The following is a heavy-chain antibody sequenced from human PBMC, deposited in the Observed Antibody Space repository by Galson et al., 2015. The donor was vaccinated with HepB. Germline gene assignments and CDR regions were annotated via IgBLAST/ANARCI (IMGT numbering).Heavy chain of an antibody. CDR2: IYYSGSA. CDR1: GGSISSGGYY. CDR3: ARGDEGDTASYFDY. V-gene: IGHV4-31*03. Sequence: LSLTCTVSGGSISSGGYYWSWIRQHPGKGLEWIGYIYYSGSAYYNPSLKSRVTISVDTSKNQFSLKLSSVTAADTAVYYCARGDEGDTASYFDYWGQGTLVTVSS. J-gene: IGHJ4*02. D-gene: IGHD5-18*01.